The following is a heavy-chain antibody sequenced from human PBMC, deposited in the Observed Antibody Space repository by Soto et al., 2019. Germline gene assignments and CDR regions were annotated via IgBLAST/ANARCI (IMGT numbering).Heavy chain of an antibody. J-gene: IGHJ4*02. D-gene: IGHD3-3*01. CDR1: GFTFSSYA. CDR3: AKVQTIYDFWSGYYIFDSFDY. CDR2: ISGSGGST. Sequence: GGSLRLSCAASGFTFSSYAMSWVRQAPGKGLEWVSAISGSGGSTYYADSVKGRFTISRDNSKNTLYLQMNSLRAEDTAVYYCAKVQTIYDFWSGYYIFDSFDYWGQGTLVTVSS. V-gene: IGHV3-23*01.